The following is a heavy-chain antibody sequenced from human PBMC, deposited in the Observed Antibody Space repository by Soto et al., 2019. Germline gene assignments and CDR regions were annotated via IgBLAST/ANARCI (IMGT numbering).Heavy chain of an antibody. CDR3: ARDLHQMLTTKHYYYYLDV. D-gene: IGHD2-2*01. Sequence: QVHLVESGGDLVKPGGSLRLSCVASGFSFSDYSMTWMRQAPGGGLDFVAFISNTAITDYYADSVKGRCTISRDNARNSVYLQMDSLRDEDAAVYYCARDLHQMLTTKHYYYYLDVWGTGTTVTVSS. CDR1: GFSFSDYS. CDR2: ISNTAITD. V-gene: IGHV3-11*01. J-gene: IGHJ6*03.